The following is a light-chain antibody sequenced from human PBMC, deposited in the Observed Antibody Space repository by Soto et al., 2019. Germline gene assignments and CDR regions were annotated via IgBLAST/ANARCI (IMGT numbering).Light chain of an antibody. J-gene: IGKJ3*01. V-gene: IGKV1-9*01. CDR1: QGISSY. Sequence: DIQLTQSPSFLSASVGDRVTITCRASQGISSYLAWYQHKPGKAPKLLIYAASTLQSGVPSRFSGSGSGTEFTLKISSLHTEDFATYYCQQLNSYPRTFGPGTKVDIK. CDR3: QQLNSYPRT. CDR2: AAS.